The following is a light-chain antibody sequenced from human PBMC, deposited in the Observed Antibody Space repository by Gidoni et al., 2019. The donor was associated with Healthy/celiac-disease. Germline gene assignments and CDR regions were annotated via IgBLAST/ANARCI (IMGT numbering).Light chain of an antibody. CDR3: QSYDSSLSGAWV. V-gene: IGLV1-40*01. CDR1: SSNFRAGYD. Sequence: QSVLTQPHAVSEAPRQMVTISCTWSSSNFRAGYDVHWYQQLPGTAPNILINGNSNRPSGVPDRFSVSKSGTSASLAITGLQAEDEADYYCQSYDSSLSGAWVFGGGTKLTVL. J-gene: IGLJ3*02. CDR2: GNS.